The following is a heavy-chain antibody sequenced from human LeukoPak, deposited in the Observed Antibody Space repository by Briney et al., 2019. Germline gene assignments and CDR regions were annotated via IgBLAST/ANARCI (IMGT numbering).Heavy chain of an antibody. Sequence: PSETLSLTCTVSGGSISSYYWSWFRQPPGEGLEWIGYIYYSGSTNYNPSLKSRVTIPVDTSKNQFSLKLTSVTAADTAVYYCARQGGYSGYDATDSWGKGTLVTVSS. V-gene: IGHV4-59*08. D-gene: IGHD5-12*01. CDR2: IYYSGST. J-gene: IGHJ4*02. CDR3: ARQGGYSGYDATDS. CDR1: GGSISSYY.